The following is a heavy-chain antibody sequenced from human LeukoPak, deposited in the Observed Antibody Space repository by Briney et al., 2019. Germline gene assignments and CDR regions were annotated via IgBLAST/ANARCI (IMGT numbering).Heavy chain of an antibody. CDR3: ARGMYYDFWSGYSSSNWFDP. J-gene: IGHJ5*02. D-gene: IGHD3-3*01. CDR1: GGSFSGYY. CDR2: INHSGST. V-gene: IGHV4-34*01. Sequence: SETLSLTCAVYGGSFSGYYWSWIRQPPGKGLEWIGEINHSGSTNYNPSLKSRVTISVHTTKTQSSLKLSSVTAADTAVYYCARGMYYDFWSGYSSSNWFDPWGQGTLVTVSS.